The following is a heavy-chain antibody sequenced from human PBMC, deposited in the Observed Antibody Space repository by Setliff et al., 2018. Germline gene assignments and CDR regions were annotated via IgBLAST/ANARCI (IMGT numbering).Heavy chain of an antibody. D-gene: IGHD3-3*01. CDR1: GGSVRGYY. Sequence: SETLSLTCTVSGGSVRGYYWSWVRQPPEKGLEWIGYMYYSGDTNYNPSLKSRVTISLDTSKNQFSLSLTSVTAEDTAVYYCARMSGFQYIDVWDKGTTVTVSS. CDR2: MYYSGDT. J-gene: IGHJ6*03. V-gene: IGHV4-59*08. CDR3: ARMSGFQYIDV.